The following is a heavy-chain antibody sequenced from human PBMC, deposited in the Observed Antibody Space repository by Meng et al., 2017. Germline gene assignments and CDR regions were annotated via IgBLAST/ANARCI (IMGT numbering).Heavy chain of an antibody. CDR1: GYSLTSYW. CDR3: ARRISTVTTGNYYYGMDV. CDR2: IYPGDSDT. D-gene: IGHD4-11*01. J-gene: IGHJ6*02. Sequence: GESLKTPRKGSGYSLTSYWIGRVRQMPGKGLEWMGIIYPGDSDTRYSPSFQGQVTISADKSISTAYLQWSSLKASDTAMYYCARRISTVTTGNYYYGMDVWGQGNTVTGAS. V-gene: IGHV5-51*01.